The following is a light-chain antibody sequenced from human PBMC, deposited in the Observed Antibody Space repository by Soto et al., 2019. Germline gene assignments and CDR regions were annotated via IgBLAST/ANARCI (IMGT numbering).Light chain of an antibody. V-gene: IGKV3-11*01. CDR3: QQRSSWPIT. J-gene: IGKJ5*01. CDR2: DAS. Sequence: EIVITQSPATPSVSPGEKATPSCRASQSVTSYLAWYQQRPGQAPRLLIYDASRRATGIPARFSGSGSGADFTLTISSLEPEDFAVYYCQQRSSWPITFGQGTRLEIK. CDR1: QSVTSY.